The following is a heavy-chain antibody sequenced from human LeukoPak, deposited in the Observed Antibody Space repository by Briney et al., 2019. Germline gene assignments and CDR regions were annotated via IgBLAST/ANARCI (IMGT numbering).Heavy chain of an antibody. D-gene: IGHD3-10*01. V-gene: IGHV4-39*01. CDR1: GGSISSSSHY. CDR3: ARLVRESYYGSGSYFHYFDY. CDR2: IYYSGST. J-gene: IGHJ4*02. Sequence: SETLSLTCTVSGGSISSSSHYWGWIRQPPGKGLEWIGSIYYSGSTNYNPSLKSRVTISVDTSKNQFSLKLSSVTAADTAVYYCARLVRESYYGSGSYFHYFDYWGQGTLVTVSS.